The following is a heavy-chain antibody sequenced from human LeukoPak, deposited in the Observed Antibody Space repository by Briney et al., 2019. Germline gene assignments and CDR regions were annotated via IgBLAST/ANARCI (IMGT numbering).Heavy chain of an antibody. Sequence: SETLSLTCTVSGGXISSGGYYWSWIRQHSGKGLEWSGYIYYSGSTYYNPSLKSRVTISVDTSKNQFSLKLSSVTAADTAVYYCARDPGIRYFDWPHLFDIWGQGTMVTVSS. CDR1: GGXISSGGYY. CDR3: ARDPGIRYFDWPHLFDI. CDR2: IYYSGST. D-gene: IGHD3-9*01. J-gene: IGHJ3*02. V-gene: IGHV4-31*03.